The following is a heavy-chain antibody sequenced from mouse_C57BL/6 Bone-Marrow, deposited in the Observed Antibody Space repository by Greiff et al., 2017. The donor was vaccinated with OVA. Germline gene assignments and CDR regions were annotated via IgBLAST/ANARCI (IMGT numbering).Heavy chain of an antibody. Sequence: VKLVESGPGLVQPSQSLSITCTVSGFSLTSYGVHWVRQSPGKGLEWLGVIWSGGSTDYNAAFISRLSISKDNSKSQVFFKMNSLQADDTAIYYCARNYYSKGAWFAYWGQGTLVTVSA. V-gene: IGHV2-2*01. CDR2: IWSGGST. J-gene: IGHJ3*01. D-gene: IGHD2-5*01. CDR3: ARNYYSKGAWFAY. CDR1: GFSLTSYG.